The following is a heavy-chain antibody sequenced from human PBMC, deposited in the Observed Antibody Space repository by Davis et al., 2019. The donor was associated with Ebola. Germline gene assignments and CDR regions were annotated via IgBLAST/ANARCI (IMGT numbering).Heavy chain of an antibody. V-gene: IGHV4-34*01. Sequence: GSLRLSCAVYGGSFSGYYWSWIRQPPGKGLEWIGEINHSGSTYYNPSLKSRVTISVDTSKNHFSLKLTSVTAADTATYYCARHSPSVTVTVVGNVDNWGQGTLVTVSS. J-gene: IGHJ4*02. CDR1: GGSFSGYY. CDR3: ARHSPSVTVTVVGNVDN. D-gene: IGHD3-22*01. CDR2: INHSGST.